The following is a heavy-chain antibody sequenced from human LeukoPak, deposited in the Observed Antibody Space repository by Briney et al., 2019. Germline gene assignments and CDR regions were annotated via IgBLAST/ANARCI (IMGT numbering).Heavy chain of an antibody. CDR1: GFTFSSYA. CDR2: ISGSDGRT. CDR3: GKDASQWGPPDY. Sequence: GGSLRLSCAASGFTFSSYAMSWVRQAPGKGLEWVSAISGSDGRTYYADSVKGRFTISRDNSKNTLSLQMNSLRAEDTAVYYCGKDASQWGPPDYWGQGTLVIVSS. J-gene: IGHJ4*02. D-gene: IGHD3-16*01. V-gene: IGHV3-23*01.